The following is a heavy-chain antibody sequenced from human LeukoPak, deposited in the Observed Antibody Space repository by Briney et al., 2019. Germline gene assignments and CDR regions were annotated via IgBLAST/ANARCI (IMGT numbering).Heavy chain of an antibody. D-gene: IGHD3-16*01. CDR2: ISTSGGST. J-gene: IGHJ3*02. V-gene: IGHV3-23*01. CDR1: GFTFSSYA. CDR3: AKDQGAYAFDI. Sequence: GGSLRLSCAASGFTFSSYAMSWVRQAPGKGLEWVSVISTSGGSTYYADSVKGRFTLSRDNSKNTLYLQMNSLRAEDAAVYYCAKDQGAYAFDIWGQGTLVTVSS.